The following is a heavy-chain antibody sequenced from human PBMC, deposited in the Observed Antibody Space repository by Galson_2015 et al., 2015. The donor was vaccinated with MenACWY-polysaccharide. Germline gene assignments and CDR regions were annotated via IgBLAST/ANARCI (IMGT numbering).Heavy chain of an antibody. Sequence: SLRLSCAASGFTFSSYWMSWVRQAPGKGLEWVANIKQDGSEKYYVDSVKGRFTISRDNAKNSLYLQMNSLRAEDTAVYYCARVDYDSKDSPLVVSVFYYFDYWGQGTLVTVSS. V-gene: IGHV3-7*01. CDR2: IKQDGSEK. CDR1: GFTFSSYW. J-gene: IGHJ4*02. CDR3: ARVDYDSKDSPLVVSVFYYFDY. D-gene: IGHD3-22*01.